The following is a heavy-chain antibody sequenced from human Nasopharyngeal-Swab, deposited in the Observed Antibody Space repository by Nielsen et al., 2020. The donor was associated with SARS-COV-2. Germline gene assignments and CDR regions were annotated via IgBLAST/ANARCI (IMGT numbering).Heavy chain of an antibody. J-gene: IGHJ4*02. V-gene: IGHV3-73*01. CDR2: IGDKDHNYAT. Sequence: GGSLRLSCAASGFIFSASAMHWVRQAPGKGLEWLGRIGDKDHNYATTYSASVKGRFTISRDDSKNTAFLQMDSLKTEDTALYYCTTDFYFDYWGQGTLVTVSS. CDR1: GFIFSASA. CDR3: TTDFYFDY.